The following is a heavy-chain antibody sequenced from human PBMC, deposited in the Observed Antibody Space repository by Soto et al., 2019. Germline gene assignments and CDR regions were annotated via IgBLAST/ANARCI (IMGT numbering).Heavy chain of an antibody. CDR1: GFTFSTYT. CDR3: AKDAFRITFRGAPA. V-gene: IGHV3-23*01. D-gene: IGHD3-10*01. J-gene: IGHJ1*01. Sequence: DVQLLESGGGLVQPGGSLRLSCAASGFTFSTYTMNWVRQAPGKGLEWVSGINGGGDTTDYADSVKGRFSISRDNSMNVLYLQLNCLRAEDTAVYYFAKDAFRITFRGAPAWGQGTLVTVSS. CDR2: INGGGDTT.